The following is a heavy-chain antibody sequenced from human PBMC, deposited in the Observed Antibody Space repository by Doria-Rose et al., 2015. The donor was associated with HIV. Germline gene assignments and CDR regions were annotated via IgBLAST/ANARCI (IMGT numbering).Heavy chain of an antibody. J-gene: IGHJ4*02. Sequence: QITLKESGPVLVKPTETLTLTCTVSGVSLSGPGMGVSWIRQPPGKAQEWLANIFSDDERSYKTSLKSRLTISRGDSKSQVVLTMTDTDPVDTATYYCARIKSSRWYHKYYFDFWGQGTLVIVSA. CDR1: GVSLSGPGMG. CDR2: IFSDDER. CDR3: ARIKSSRWYHKYYFDF. D-gene: IGHD6-13*01. V-gene: IGHV2-26*01.